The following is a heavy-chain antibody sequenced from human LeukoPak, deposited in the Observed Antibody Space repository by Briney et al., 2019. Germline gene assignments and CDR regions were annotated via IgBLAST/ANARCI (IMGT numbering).Heavy chain of an antibody. V-gene: IGHV1-24*01. D-gene: IGHD2-15*01. J-gene: IGHJ6*02. CDR3: GAYSYYYGMDV. CDR2: FDPEDGET. Sequence: ASVKVSCKVSGYTLTELSMHWVRQAPGKGLEWMGGFDPEDGETIYAQKFQGRVTMTEDTSTDTAYMELSSLRSGDTAVYYCGAYSYYYGMDVWGQGTTVTVSS. CDR1: GYTLTELS.